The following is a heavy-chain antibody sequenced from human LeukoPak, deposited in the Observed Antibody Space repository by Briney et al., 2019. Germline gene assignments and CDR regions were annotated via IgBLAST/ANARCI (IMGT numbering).Heavy chain of an antibody. Sequence: SETLSLTCTVSGGSFSNYYWSWIRQPPGKGLEWIGYIYYSGSTSYNPSLKSRVTISVDTSKNQFSLKLSSVTAADTAVYYCARRTCGGDCYSFDYWGQGTLVTVSS. D-gene: IGHD2-21*02. CDR2: IYYSGST. J-gene: IGHJ4*02. CDR3: ARRTCGGDCYSFDY. V-gene: IGHV4-59*12. CDR1: GGSFSNYY.